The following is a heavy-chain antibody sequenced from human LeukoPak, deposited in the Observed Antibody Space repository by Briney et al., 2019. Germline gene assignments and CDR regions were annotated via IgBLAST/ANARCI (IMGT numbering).Heavy chain of an antibody. CDR1: GYTFTGYY. CDR3: ARALGITMVRGVKDYYGMDV. J-gene: IGHJ6*02. Sequence: SVKVSCKASGYTFTGYYMHWVRQAPGQGLEWMGWINPNSGRTNYAQKFQGRVTMTRDTSISTAYMELSRLRSDDTAVYYCARALGITMVRGVKDYYGMDVWGQGTTVTVSS. D-gene: IGHD3-10*01. V-gene: IGHV1-2*02. CDR2: INPNSGRT.